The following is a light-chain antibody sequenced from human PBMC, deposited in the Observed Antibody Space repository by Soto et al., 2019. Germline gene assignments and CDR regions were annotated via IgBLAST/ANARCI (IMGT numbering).Light chain of an antibody. V-gene: IGKV4-1*01. CDR1: QSLLYSTNNTNY. CDR2: WAS. J-gene: IGKJ2*01. Sequence: DIVMTQSPESLAMSLGERATINCKSSQSLLYSTNNTNYLGWYQQKPGHPPKLLIYWASTRESGVPDRFSGSGSRTDFTLTISSLQAEDVAVYYCQQYYSVPYTFGQGTKLEIK. CDR3: QQYYSVPYT.